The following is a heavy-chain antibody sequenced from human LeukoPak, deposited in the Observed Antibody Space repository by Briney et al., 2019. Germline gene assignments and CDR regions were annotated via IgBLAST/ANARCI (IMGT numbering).Heavy chain of an antibody. D-gene: IGHD6-13*01. Sequence: GASVKVSCKASGYTFTSYGISWVRQAPGQGLEWMGWISAYNGNTNYAQKLQGRVTMTTDTSTSTAYMELRSLRSDVTAVYYCARDSSSWYVGLYNWFDPWGQGTLVTVSS. CDR1: GYTFTSYG. J-gene: IGHJ5*02. CDR2: ISAYNGNT. CDR3: ARDSSSWYVGLYNWFDP. V-gene: IGHV1-18*04.